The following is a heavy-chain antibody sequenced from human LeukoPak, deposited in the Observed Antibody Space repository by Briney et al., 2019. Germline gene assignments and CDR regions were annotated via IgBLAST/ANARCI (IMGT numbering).Heavy chain of an antibody. CDR2: IIPIFGTA. V-gene: IGHV1-69*13. J-gene: IGHJ4*02. Sequence: GASVKVSCKASGGTFSSYAISWVRQAPGQGLEWMGGIIPIFGTANYAQKFQGRVTITADESTSTAYMELSSLRSEDTAVYYSARGYDSSGYSVLNYWGQGTLATVSS. D-gene: IGHD3-22*01. CDR1: GGTFSSYA. CDR3: ARGYDSSGYSVLNY.